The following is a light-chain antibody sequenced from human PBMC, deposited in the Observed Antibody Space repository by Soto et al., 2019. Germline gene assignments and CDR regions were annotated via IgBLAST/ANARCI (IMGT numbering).Light chain of an antibody. CDR1: SGHNSYS. Sequence: QLVLTQSPSASGSLGASVRLTCTLNSGHNSYSIAWHQRRPEKGPRYLMKLNSDGSHNKGDGVPDRFSGSSSGAERYLTISSLQSEDEADYYCQTWGTGIVVFGGGTKLTV. V-gene: IGLV4-69*01. J-gene: IGLJ2*01. CDR3: QTWGTGIVV. CDR2: LNSDGSH.